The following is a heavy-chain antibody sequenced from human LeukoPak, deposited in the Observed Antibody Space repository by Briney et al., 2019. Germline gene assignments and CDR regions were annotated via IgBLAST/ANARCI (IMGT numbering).Heavy chain of an antibody. J-gene: IGHJ4*02. Sequence: GASVKVSCKVSGYTLTELSMHCVRQAPGKGLEWMGGFDPEDGETIYAQKFQGRVTMAEDTSTDTAYMELSSLRSEDTAVYYCATLRYAAVAGIDLPTDYWGQGTLVTVSS. V-gene: IGHV1-24*01. CDR1: GYTLTELS. D-gene: IGHD6-19*01. CDR3: ATLRYAAVAGIDLPTDY. CDR2: FDPEDGET.